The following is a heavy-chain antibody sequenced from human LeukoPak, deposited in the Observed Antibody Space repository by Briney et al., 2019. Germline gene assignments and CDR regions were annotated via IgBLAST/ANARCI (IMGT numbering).Heavy chain of an antibody. CDR2: INPSGGST. CDR3: ARAPPSCSGGSCFSNLDLDY. J-gene: IGHJ4*02. V-gene: IGHV1-46*01. CDR1: GYTFTGYY. D-gene: IGHD2-15*01. Sequence: ASVKISCKASGYTFTGYYMHWVRQAPGQGLEWMGIINPSGGSTSFALKFQGRVTMTRDTSTSTVYMELSSLRSEDTAVYYCARAPPSCSGGSCFSNLDLDYWGQGTLVTVSS.